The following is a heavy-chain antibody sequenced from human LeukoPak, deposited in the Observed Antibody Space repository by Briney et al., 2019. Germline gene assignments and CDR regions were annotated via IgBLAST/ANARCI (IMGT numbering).Heavy chain of an antibody. CDR1: GGSISSYY. J-gene: IGHJ4*02. Sequence: PSETLSLTCTVSGGSISSYYWSWIRQPPGKGLEWIGYIYYSGSTNYNPSLKSRVTISVDTSKNQFSLKLSSVTAADTAVYYCAGHRYCSGGSCYRIDYWGQGTLFTVSS. V-gene: IGHV4-59*01. D-gene: IGHD2-15*01. CDR3: AGHRYCSGGSCYRIDY. CDR2: IYYSGST.